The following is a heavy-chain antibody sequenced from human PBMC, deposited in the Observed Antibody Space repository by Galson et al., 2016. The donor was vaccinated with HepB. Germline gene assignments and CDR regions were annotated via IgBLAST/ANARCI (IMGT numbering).Heavy chain of an antibody. CDR3: ARAALGRSSSWYRGGYYYYYGMDV. V-gene: IGHV3-20*04. D-gene: IGHD6-13*01. CDR2: INWSGGTL. CDR1: GFTFDDYG. Sequence: SLRLSCAASGFTFDDYGMSWVRQAPGKGLEWVSGINWSGGTLGYADSVKGRFTISRDNAKNSLYLQMNSLRAEDTALYYCARAALGRSSSWYRGGYYYYYGMDVWGQGTTVTVSS. J-gene: IGHJ6*02.